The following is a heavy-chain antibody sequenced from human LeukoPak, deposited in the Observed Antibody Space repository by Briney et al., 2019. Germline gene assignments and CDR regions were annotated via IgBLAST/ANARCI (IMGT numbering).Heavy chain of an antibody. V-gene: IGHV1-2*02. CDR2: LNPNSGGT. CDR3: ASVYSSGWNFHY. D-gene: IGHD6-19*01. Sequence: GASVKVSCKASGYTFTGYYMHWVRQAPGQGLEWMGWLNPNSGGTNYAQNFQGRVTMTRDTSISTAYMEVSRLTSDDTAVYYCASVYSSGWNFHYWGQGTLVTVSS. J-gene: IGHJ4*02. CDR1: GYTFTGYY.